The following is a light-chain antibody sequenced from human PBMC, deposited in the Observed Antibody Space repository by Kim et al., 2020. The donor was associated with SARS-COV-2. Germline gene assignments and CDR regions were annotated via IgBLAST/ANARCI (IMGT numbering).Light chain of an antibody. V-gene: IGKV3-20*01. Sequence: SPGEEATLSCRARQGVSNVLLAWYQQRSGQAPRLLIYSTFSRATGIPDRFRGGGSGTDFSLSISRLEPEDFAVYYCQQYSRTSWTFGQGTKVDIK. CDR3: QQYSRTSWT. CDR2: STF. CDR1: QGVSNVL. J-gene: IGKJ1*01.